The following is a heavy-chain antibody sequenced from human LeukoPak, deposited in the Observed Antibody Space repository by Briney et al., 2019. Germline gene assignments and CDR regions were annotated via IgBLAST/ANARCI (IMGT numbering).Heavy chain of an antibody. CDR3: ARGTRNFDY. V-gene: IGHV4-59*08. D-gene: IGHD3/OR15-3a*01. J-gene: IGHJ4*02. CDR1: GVSISSYY. CDR2: IYYSGST. Sequence: SETLSLTCTVSGVSISSYYWSWIRQPPGKGLEWIGYIYYSGSTNYNPSLKSRVTTSVDTSKNQFSLKLSSVTAADTAVYYCARGTRNFDYWGQGTLVTVSS.